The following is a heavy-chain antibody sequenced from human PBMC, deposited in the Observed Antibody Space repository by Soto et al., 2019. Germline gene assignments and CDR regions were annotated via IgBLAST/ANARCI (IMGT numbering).Heavy chain of an antibody. Sequence: LKISCTGFGYTFTTFWISWVRQMPGKGLEWMGRIDPGDTYATYSPAFQGHVTISADKATSTAYLQWSSLKASDTAMYFCARIYCTTTTCDSWFDPWGQGTLVT. V-gene: IGHV5-10-1*01. J-gene: IGHJ5*02. CDR3: ARIYCTTTTCDSWFDP. D-gene: IGHD2-2*01. CDR2: IDPGDTYA. CDR1: GYTFTTFW.